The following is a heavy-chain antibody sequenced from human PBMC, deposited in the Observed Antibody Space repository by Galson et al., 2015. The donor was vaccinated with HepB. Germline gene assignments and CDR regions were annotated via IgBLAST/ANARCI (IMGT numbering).Heavy chain of an antibody. CDR2: INPSSGGT. CDR1: GSTFTGYY. J-gene: IGHJ3*02. CDR3: ARGRYYDILTGYRYAFDI. D-gene: IGHD3-9*01. V-gene: IGHV1-2*06. Sequence: SVKVSCKASGSTFTGYYMHWVRQAPGQGLEWMGRINPSSGGTNYAQKFQGRVTMTRDTSISTAYMELSRLRSDDTAVYYCARGRYYDILTGYRYAFDIWGQGTMVTVSS.